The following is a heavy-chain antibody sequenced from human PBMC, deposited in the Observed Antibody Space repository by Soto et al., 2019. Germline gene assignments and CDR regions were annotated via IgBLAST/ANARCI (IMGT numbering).Heavy chain of an antibody. V-gene: IGHV1-2*04. Sequence: ASVKVSCKASGYTFTGYYMHWVRQAPGQGLEWMGWINPNSGGTNYAQKFQGWVTMTRDTSTSTAYMELSSLRSEDTAVYYCAAAPQLGSSWHSHWFDPWGQGTLVTVSS. J-gene: IGHJ5*02. CDR1: GYTFTGYY. D-gene: IGHD6-13*01. CDR3: AAAPQLGSSWHSHWFDP. CDR2: INPNSGGT.